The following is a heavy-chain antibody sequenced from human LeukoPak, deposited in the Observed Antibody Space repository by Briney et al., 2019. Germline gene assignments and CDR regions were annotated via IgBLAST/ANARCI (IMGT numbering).Heavy chain of an antibody. Sequence: GGSLRLSCATSGFTFSNAWMSWVRQAPGKGLEWVGRIKSKTDGGTTDYAAPVKGRFTISRDDSKNTLYLQMNSLKTEDTAVYYCTTDSYYYGSGSYGDYFDYWGQGTLVTVSS. CDR2: IKSKTDGGTT. CDR1: GFTFSNAW. CDR3: TTDSYYYGSGSYGDYFDY. V-gene: IGHV3-15*01. J-gene: IGHJ4*02. D-gene: IGHD3-10*01.